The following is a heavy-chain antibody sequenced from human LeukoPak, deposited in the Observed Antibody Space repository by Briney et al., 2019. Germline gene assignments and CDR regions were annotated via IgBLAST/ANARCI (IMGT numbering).Heavy chain of an antibody. D-gene: IGHD6-19*01. J-gene: IGHJ4*02. V-gene: IGHV3-30*18. CDR2: ISYDGSNK. CDR1: GFSFRSYA. CDR3: TKMHGTGWYFFGN. Sequence: GGSLRLSCAASGFSFRSYAMHWGRQAPGRGLGWVAAISYDGSNKYYADSLKRRSTISRDDSKNTLYLQMNTLRAEDTAVYYCTKMHGTGWYFFGNWGQGTRVTVSS.